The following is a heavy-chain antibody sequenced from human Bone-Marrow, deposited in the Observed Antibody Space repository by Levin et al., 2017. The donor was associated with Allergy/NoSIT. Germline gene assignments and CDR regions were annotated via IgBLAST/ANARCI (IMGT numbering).Heavy chain of an antibody. CDR3: ARGRVGVVPFDS. D-gene: IGHD3-3*01. Sequence: SCAASGFTFSDYYMCWIRQAPGKGLEWVSYISSSGSTIYYADSVKGRFTISRDNAKNSLYLQMNSLRAEDTAVYYCARGRVGVVPFDSWGQGNLVTVSS. CDR1: GFTFSDYY. V-gene: IGHV3-11*01. J-gene: IGHJ4*02. CDR2: ISSSGSTI.